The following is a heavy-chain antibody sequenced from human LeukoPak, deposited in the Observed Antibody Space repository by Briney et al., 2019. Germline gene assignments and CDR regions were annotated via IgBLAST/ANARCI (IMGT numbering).Heavy chain of an antibody. CDR3: ARDGRGSSAYVMDV. CDR1: GYSINNGYY. D-gene: IGHD1-26*01. CDR2: IYHSGST. V-gene: IGHV4-38-2*02. Sequence: PSETLSLTCTVSGYSINNGYYWGWIRPPPGKGLEWIGSIYHSGSTHYNPSLKSRVTISVDTSKNHFSLKLSSVTATDTAVYYCARDGRGSSAYVMDVWGKGTTVTISS. J-gene: IGHJ6*04.